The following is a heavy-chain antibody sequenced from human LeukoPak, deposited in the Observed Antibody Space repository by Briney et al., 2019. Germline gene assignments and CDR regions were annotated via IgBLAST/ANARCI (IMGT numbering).Heavy chain of an antibody. V-gene: IGHV4-39*01. J-gene: IGHJ4*02. CDR2: IYYSGST. CDR1: GGSISSSSYY. D-gene: IGHD1-14*01. CDR3: ARTWKPVPFDY. Sequence: SETLSLTRTVSGGSISSSSYYWGWIRQPPGKGLEWIGSIYYSGSTYYNPSLKSRVTISVDTSKTQFSLKLSSVTAADTAVYYCARTWKPVPFDYWGQGTLVTVSS.